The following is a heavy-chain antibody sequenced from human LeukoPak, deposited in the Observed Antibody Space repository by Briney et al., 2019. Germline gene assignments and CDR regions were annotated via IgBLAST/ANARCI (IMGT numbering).Heavy chain of an antibody. CDR2: IIPIFGTA. CDR3: ARVGSYDYVWGSLDF. J-gene: IGHJ4*02. Sequence: SVKVSCKASGGTFSSYAISWVRQAPGQGLEWMGGIIPIFGTANYAQKFQGRVTITADESTSTAYMELSSLRSEDTAVYYCARVGSYDYVWGSLDFWGQGTLVTVSS. D-gene: IGHD3-16*01. V-gene: IGHV1-69*13. CDR1: GGTFSSYA.